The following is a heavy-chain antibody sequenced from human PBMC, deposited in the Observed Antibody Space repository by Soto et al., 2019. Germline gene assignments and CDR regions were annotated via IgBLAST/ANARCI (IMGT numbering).Heavy chain of an antibody. D-gene: IGHD5-12*01. CDR1: GFTFDDYG. CDR2: INWNGGST. V-gene: IGHV3-20*01. J-gene: IGHJ4*02. Sequence: GGSLRLSCAASGFTFDDYGMSWVRQAPGKGLEWVSGINWNGGSTGYADSVKGRFTISRDNAKNSLYLQMNSLRAEDTALYHCARADSGGYDYLPHFGYWGQGTLVTVSS. CDR3: ARADSGGYDYLPHFGY.